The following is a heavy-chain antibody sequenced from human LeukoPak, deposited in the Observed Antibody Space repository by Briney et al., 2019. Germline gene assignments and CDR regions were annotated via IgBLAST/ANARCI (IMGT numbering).Heavy chain of an antibody. Sequence: ASVTVSFKGSGYTFTDYYMHWVGQAPGKGVEGMGWINPNSGETNYVQKFQGRVTMTRDTSITTAYMELSRLTSDDTAVYYCATLPPAMDVWGQGTTVTVSS. CDR2: INPNSGET. J-gene: IGHJ6*02. CDR1: GYTFTDYY. V-gene: IGHV1-2*02. CDR3: ATLPPAMDV.